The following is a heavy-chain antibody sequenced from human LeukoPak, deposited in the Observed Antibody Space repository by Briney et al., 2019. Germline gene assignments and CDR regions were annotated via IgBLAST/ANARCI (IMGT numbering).Heavy chain of an antibody. D-gene: IGHD3-22*01. Sequence: RASVTVSFTASGYTFTSYGISWVRQAPGQGLEWMGWISAYNGDTNYAQKLQGRVTMTTDTSTSTAYMELRSLRSDDTAVYYCARGGPAPHRITLIVVASSTDAFDIWGQGTMVTVSS. V-gene: IGHV1-18*01. CDR1: GYTFTSYG. J-gene: IGHJ3*02. CDR2: ISAYNGDT. CDR3: ARGGPAPHRITLIVVASSTDAFDI.